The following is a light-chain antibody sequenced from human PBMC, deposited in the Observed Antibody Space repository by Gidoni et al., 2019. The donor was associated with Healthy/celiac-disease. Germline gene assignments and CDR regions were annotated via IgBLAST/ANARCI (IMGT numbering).Light chain of an antibody. V-gene: IGLV3-1*01. J-gene: IGLJ1*01. CDR3: QAWDSSTAV. CDR2: QDS. Sequence: SYALTPPPSVSVSPGQTASLTCSGDKLGDKYACWYQQKPGQSPVLVIYQDSKRPSGSPERFSGSNSGNTATLTISGTQAMDEADYYCQAWDSSTAVFGTGTKVTVL. CDR1: KLGDKY.